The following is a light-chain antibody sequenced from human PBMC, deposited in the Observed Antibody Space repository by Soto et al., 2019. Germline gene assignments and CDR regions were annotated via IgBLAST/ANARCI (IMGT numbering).Light chain of an antibody. V-gene: IGLV1-40*01. Sequence: QSVLTQPPSVSGAPGQRVTISCTGTSSNIGAPYDVHWYQHLPGSAPKLLIYGDTNRPSGVPDRFSGSKSGTSASLAITGLQADDEADYYCQSYDSSLSGVVFGGGTQLTVL. CDR3: QSYDSSLSGVV. CDR1: SSNIGAPYD. J-gene: IGLJ3*02. CDR2: GDT.